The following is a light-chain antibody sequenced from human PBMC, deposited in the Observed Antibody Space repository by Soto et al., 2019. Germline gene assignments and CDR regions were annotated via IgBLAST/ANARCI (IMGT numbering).Light chain of an antibody. Sequence: QSVLTQPASVSGSPGQSITISCTGSSSDVGTYDLVSWYQHHPGAAPKLMIYEDTRRPSGISNRFSGSKSGNTAALTISRSQAEADADCSCCAVAVSNSLVFGGGTKLTVL. CDR2: EDT. CDR1: SSDVGTYDL. J-gene: IGLJ2*01. CDR3: CAVAVSNSLV. V-gene: IGLV2-23*01.